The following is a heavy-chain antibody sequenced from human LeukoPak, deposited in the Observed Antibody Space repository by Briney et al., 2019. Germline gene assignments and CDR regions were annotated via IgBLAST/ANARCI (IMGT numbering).Heavy chain of an antibody. V-gene: IGHV4-59*06. CDR2: IYYSGST. CDR3: ARTPPHWGWHPYGMDV. CDR1: GGSISSYY. J-gene: IGHJ6*02. Sequence: PSETLSLTCTVSGGSISSYYWSWIRQHPGKGLEWIGYIYYSGSTYHNPSLKSRVTISVDASKNQFSLKLSSVTAADTAVYYCARTPPHWGWHPYGMDVWGQGTTVTVSS. D-gene: IGHD3-16*01.